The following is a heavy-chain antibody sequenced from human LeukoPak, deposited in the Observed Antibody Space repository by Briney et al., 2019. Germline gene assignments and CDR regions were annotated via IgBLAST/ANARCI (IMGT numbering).Heavy chain of an antibody. J-gene: IGHJ4*02. V-gene: IGHV1-69*13. D-gene: IGHD3-22*01. CDR3: ARGADYYDSSGYTEYYFDY. CDR2: IIPIFCTA. Sequence: SVKVSCKASGGTFSSYAISWVRQAPGQGLEWMGGIIPIFCTANYAQKFQGRVTITADESTSTAYMELSSLRSGDTAVYYCARGADYYDSSGYTEYYFDYWGQGTLVTVSS. CDR1: GGTFSSYA.